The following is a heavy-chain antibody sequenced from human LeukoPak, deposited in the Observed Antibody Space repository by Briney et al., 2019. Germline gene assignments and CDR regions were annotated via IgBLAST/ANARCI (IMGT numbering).Heavy chain of an antibody. D-gene: IGHD6-19*01. J-gene: IGHJ4*02. Sequence: GGSLRLSCAASGFTFSTYVMHWVRQAPGKGLEWVAVISYDGSNKYYADSVKGRFTISRDNSKNTLYLQMNSLRAEDTAVYYCARDGEGGGWYYFDYWGQGTLVTVSS. CDR1: GFTFSTYV. CDR3: ARDGEGGGWYYFDY. V-gene: IGHV3-30-3*01. CDR2: ISYDGSNK.